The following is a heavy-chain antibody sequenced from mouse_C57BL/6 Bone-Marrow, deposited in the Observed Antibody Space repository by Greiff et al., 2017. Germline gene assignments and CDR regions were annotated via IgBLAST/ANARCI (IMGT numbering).Heavy chain of an antibody. V-gene: IGHV1-26*01. CDR1: GYTFTDYY. J-gene: IGHJ4*01. CDR2: INPNNGGT. D-gene: IGHD2-4*01. CDR3: ARGAYYDFGDAMDY. Sequence: EVQLQQSGPELVKPGASVKISCKASGYTFTDYYMNWVKQSHGKSLEWIGDINPNNGGTSYNQKFKGKATLTVDKSSSTAYMELRSLTSEDSAVYYCARGAYYDFGDAMDYWGQGTSVTGSS.